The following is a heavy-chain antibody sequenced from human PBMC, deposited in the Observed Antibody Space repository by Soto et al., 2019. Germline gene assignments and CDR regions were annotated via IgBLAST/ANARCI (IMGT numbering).Heavy chain of an antibody. D-gene: IGHD3-10*01. CDR1: GYTLTELS. CDR2: FDPEDGET. V-gene: IGHV1-24*01. J-gene: IGHJ4*02. CDR3: ATADGNRPQRITMVRGVITRPYYFDY. Sequence: ASVKVSCKVSGYTLTELSMHWVRQAPGKGLEWMGGFDPEDGETIYAQKFQGRVTMTEDTSTDTAYMELSSLRSEDTAVYYCATADGNRPQRITMVRGVITRPYYFDYWGQGTLVTVSS.